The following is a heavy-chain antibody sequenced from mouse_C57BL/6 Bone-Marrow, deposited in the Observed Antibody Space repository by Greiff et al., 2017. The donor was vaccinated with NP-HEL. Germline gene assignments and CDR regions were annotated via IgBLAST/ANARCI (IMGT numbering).Heavy chain of an antibody. Sequence: QVQLQQPGAELVKPGASVKLSCKASGYTFTSYWMHWVKQRPGQGLEWIGMIHPNSGSTNYNEKFKSKATLTVDKSSSTAYMQLSSLTSEDSAVYYCARDGRDYDPCFAYWGQGTLVTVSA. CDR1: GYTFTSYW. D-gene: IGHD2-4*01. CDR3: ARDGRDYDPCFAY. CDR2: IHPNSGST. J-gene: IGHJ3*01. V-gene: IGHV1-64*01.